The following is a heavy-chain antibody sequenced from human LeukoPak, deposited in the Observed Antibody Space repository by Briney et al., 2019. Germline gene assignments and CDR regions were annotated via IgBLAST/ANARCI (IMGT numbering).Heavy chain of an antibody. CDR3: ARGNSSSWPLDY. V-gene: IGHV4-59*01. Sequence: SETLSLTCTVSGGSISSYYWSWVRQPPGKGLEWIGYIYYSGSTNYNPSLKSRVTISVDTSKNQFSLKLSSVTAADTAVYYCARGNSSSWPLDYWGQGTLVTVSS. CDR2: IYYSGST. D-gene: IGHD6-13*01. CDR1: GGSISSYY. J-gene: IGHJ4*02.